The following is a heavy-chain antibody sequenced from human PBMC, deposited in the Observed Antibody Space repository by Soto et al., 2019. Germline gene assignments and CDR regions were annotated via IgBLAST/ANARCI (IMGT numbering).Heavy chain of an antibody. CDR2: ISGSGGST. V-gene: IGHV3-23*01. D-gene: IGHD3-10*01. CDR1: GFTFSSYA. J-gene: IGHJ6*02. CDR3: AKGRDYGSGSYYYYYGMDV. Sequence: GGSLRLSCAASGFTFSSYAMSWVRQAPGKGLEWVSAISGSGGSTYYADSVKGRFTISRDNSKNTLYLQMNSLRAEDTAVYYCAKGRDYGSGSYYYYYGMDVWGQGTTVTVSS.